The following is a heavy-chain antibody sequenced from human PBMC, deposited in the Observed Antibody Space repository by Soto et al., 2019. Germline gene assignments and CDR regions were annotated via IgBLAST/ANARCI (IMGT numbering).Heavy chain of an antibody. CDR1: GGTFSSYR. CDR2: NVPIYRTA. D-gene: IGHD3-10*01. CDR3: VRDSGAKLRRS. Sequence: VKVSCKASGGTFSSYRINWVRQAPGQGLEWVGGNVPIYRTAYYAQKFQGRVTITADESARTSYMELRSLKSQDTAVYYCVRDSGAKLRRSWGQGTMVTVSS. J-gene: IGHJ4*02. V-gene: IGHV1-69*01.